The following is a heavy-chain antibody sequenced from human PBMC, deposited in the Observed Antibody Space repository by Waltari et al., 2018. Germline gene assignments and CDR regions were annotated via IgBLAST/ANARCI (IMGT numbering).Heavy chain of an antibody. V-gene: IGHV3-53*02. CDR3: ARAGRDSGIYYDYFDF. D-gene: IGHD3-10*01. CDR2: IHSGGNT. J-gene: IGHJ4*02. Sequence: EVQLVETGGGLIQPGGSLRLSCAASGFTVGDRYMSWVRQAPGKGLEWVSTIHSGGNTYYADSVKGRFTISRDNSKNTLNLQMNSLRAADTAMYYCARAGRDSGIYYDYFDFWGQGTLVTVSS. CDR1: GFTVGDRY.